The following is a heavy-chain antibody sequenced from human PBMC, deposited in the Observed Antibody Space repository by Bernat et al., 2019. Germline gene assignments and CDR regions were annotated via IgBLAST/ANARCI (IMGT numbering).Heavy chain of an antibody. CDR3: ARDLLLERGGWYDP. CDR1: GFSFSRYA. Sequence: VQLVESGGGLVKAGRSLRLSCAASGFSFSRYAMHWVRQAPGKGLEWVAVTSYDGSDTDYADSVKGRFTISRDNSKNTLYLQMNSLTSEDTAVYYCARDLLLERGGWYDPWGQGTLVTISS. D-gene: IGHD1-1*01. J-gene: IGHJ5*02. V-gene: IGHV3-30-3*01. CDR2: TSYDGSDT.